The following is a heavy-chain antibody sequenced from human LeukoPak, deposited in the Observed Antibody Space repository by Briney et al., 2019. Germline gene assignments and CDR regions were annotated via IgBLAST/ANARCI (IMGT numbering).Heavy chain of an antibody. J-gene: IGHJ4*02. CDR2: IYYSGST. CDR3: ARLPGYCSGGSCYSAY. D-gene: IGHD2-15*01. Sequence: SETLSLTCSVSGDPISTSSSYWGWIRQPPGKGLEWIGSIYYSGSTYYNTSLKSRVTISVDTSKNQFSLKLNSVTAADTAVYYCARLPGYCSGGSCYSAYWGQGTLVTVSS. V-gene: IGHV4-39*01. CDR1: GDPISTSSSY.